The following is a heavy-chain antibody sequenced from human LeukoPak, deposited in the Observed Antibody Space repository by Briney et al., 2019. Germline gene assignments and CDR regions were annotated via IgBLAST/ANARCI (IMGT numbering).Heavy chain of an antibody. CDR3: AKDLEQSCSGWSASYDS. CDR2: INSGAGTT. CDR1: GFTFSSYA. V-gene: IGHV3-23*01. Sequence: QAGGSLRLSCAASGFTFSSYAMSWVRRVPGKRLEWVSAINSGAGTTGYADSVKGRFTISRVNSKSTIYLQMNSLRVEDTAVYYCAKDLEQSCSGWSASYDSWGQGTLVTVSS. J-gene: IGHJ4*02. D-gene: IGHD6-19*01.